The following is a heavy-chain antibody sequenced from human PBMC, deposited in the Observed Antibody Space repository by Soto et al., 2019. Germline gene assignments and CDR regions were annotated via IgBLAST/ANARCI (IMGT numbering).Heavy chain of an antibody. Sequence: LRRSCAASGFTFSSYAMSWVRQAPWKGLEWVSAISGSGGSTYYADSVKGRFTISRDNSKNTLYLQMNSLRAEDTAVYYCAKDHYYDSSGYWDAFDIWGQGTMVTV. CDR3: AKDHYYDSSGYWDAFDI. J-gene: IGHJ3*02. CDR2: ISGSGGST. D-gene: IGHD3-22*01. V-gene: IGHV3-23*01. CDR1: GFTFSSYA.